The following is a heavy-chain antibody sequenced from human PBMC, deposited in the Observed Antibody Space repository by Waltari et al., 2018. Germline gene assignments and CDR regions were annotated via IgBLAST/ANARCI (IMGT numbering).Heavy chain of an antibody. CDR1: GFTVSSNY. CDR2: IYSGGST. D-gene: IGHD2-15*01. V-gene: IGHV3-53*01. Sequence: EVQLVESGGGLIQPGGSLRLSCAASGFTVSSNYMSWVRQAPGKGLEWVSVIYSGGSTYYADSVKGRFTISRDNSKNTLNLQMNSLRAEDTAVYYCARAKYRWQLLDYWGQGTLVTVSS. J-gene: IGHJ4*02. CDR3: ARAKYRWQLLDY.